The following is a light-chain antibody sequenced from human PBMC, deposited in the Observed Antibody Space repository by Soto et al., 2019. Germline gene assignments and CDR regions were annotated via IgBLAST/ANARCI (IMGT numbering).Light chain of an antibody. CDR2: DVS. CDR3: SSYTSSRTYV. Sequence: QSALTQPASVSGSPGQSITISCTGTSSDVGAYNYVSWYQQHPGKAPKVMIYDVSNRPSRVSNRFSGSKSGNTASLTISGLQAEDEADYYCSSYTSSRTYVFGTGTQLTVL. V-gene: IGLV2-14*01. J-gene: IGLJ1*01. CDR1: SSDVGAYNY.